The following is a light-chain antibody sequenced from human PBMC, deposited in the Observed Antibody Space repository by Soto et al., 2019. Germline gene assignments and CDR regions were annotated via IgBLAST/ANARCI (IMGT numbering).Light chain of an antibody. Sequence: DIQITQSPSSLSAYAPDRVNITFRSSQSIANYLNWYQQKPGTAPKLLIFAASSLQSGVPSRLSGSGSGTDFTLTISSLQTEDFATYYCKQSFSPPLTFGGGTKVDIK. V-gene: IGKV1-39*01. CDR3: KQSFSPPLT. CDR1: QSIANY. J-gene: IGKJ4*01. CDR2: AAS.